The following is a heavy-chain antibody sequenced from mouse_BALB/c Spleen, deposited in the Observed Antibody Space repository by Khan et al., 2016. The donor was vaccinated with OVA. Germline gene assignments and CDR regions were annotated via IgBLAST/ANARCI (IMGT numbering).Heavy chain of an antibody. Sequence: QMQLKQSGPGLVAPSQSLSITCTFSGFSLTDYGVSWIRQPPGKGLEWLGVIWGGGSTYYNSVLKSRLSISKDNSENLVFLKMNSLQTDDTAMYYCAKHLNLQYYICDYWGQGTSGTVAS. V-gene: IGHV2-6-5*01. CDR1: GFSLTDYG. CDR2: IWGGGST. J-gene: IGHJ4*01. D-gene: IGHD1-2*01. CDR3: AKHLNLQYYICDY.